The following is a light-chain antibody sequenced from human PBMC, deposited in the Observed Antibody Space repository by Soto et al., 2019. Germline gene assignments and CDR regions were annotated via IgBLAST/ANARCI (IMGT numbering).Light chain of an antibody. CDR1: QSISSY. Sequence: DIQMTQSPSSLSASVGDRVTITCRASQSISSYLNWYQHKPGKAPKLLIYAASSLQSGVPSRFSGSGSGTDFTLTISSLQHEDFATYYCQQSYSTPWTFGQGTKVEIK. CDR3: QQSYSTPWT. V-gene: IGKV1-39*01. CDR2: AAS. J-gene: IGKJ1*01.